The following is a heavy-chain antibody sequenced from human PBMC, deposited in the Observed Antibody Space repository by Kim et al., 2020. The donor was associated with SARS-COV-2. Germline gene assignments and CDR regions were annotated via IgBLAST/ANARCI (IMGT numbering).Heavy chain of an antibody. CDR1: GFTFSSYS. V-gene: IGHV3-21*01. CDR3: ARAGRYSYGTDY. D-gene: IGHD5-18*01. CDR2: ISSSSSYI. Sequence: GGSLRLSCAASGFTFSSYSMNWVRQAPGKGLEWVSSISSSSSYIYYADSVKGRFTISRDNAKNSLYLQMNSLRAEDTAVYYCARAGRYSYGTDYWGQGTLVTVSS. J-gene: IGHJ4*02.